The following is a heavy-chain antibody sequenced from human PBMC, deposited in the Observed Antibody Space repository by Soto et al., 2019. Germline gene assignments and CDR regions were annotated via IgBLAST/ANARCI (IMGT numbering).Heavy chain of an antibody. CDR3: ARKESVAGHFDY. D-gene: IGHD6-19*01. CDR2: IIPIFGTA. J-gene: IGHJ4*02. Sequence: ASVKVSCKASGGTFSSYAISWVRQAPGQGLEWMGGIIPIFGTANYAQKFLGRVTITADESTSTAYMELSSLRSEDTAVYYCARKESVAGHFDYWGQGTLVTVSS. V-gene: IGHV1-69*13. CDR1: GGTFSSYA.